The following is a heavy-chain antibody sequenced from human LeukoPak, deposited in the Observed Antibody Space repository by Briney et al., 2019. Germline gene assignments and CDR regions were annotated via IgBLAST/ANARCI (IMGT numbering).Heavy chain of an antibody. Sequence: VASVKVSCKASGYTFTGYHIHWVRQAPGQGLEWMGRIIPYSGDTNFAQKFQGRVTMTRDTSITTAYMDLSSLTPDDTAVYFCARDQGSLTRSWYTGYWGQGTQVTVSS. CDR2: IIPYSGDT. J-gene: IGHJ4*02. V-gene: IGHV1-2*06. D-gene: IGHD6-13*01. CDR3: ARDQGSLTRSWYTGY. CDR1: GYTFTGYH.